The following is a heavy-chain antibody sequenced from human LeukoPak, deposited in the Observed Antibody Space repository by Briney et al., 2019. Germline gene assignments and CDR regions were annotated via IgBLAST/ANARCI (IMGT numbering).Heavy chain of an antibody. J-gene: IGHJ6*03. D-gene: IGHD3-3*01. CDR1: GGSFSGYY. Sequence: SETLSLTCAVYGGSFSGYYWSWIRQPPGKGLEWIGEINHSGSTNYNPSLKSRVTISVDTSKNQFSLKLSSVTAADTAVYYCARDDRNYYYYYMDVWGKGTTVTISS. CDR3: ARDDRNYYYYYMDV. CDR2: INHSGST. V-gene: IGHV4-34*01.